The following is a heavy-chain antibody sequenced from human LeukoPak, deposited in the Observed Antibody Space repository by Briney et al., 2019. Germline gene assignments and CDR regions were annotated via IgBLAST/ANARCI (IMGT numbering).Heavy chain of an antibody. CDR1: GFNFSGSA. D-gene: IGHD3-16*01. V-gene: IGHV3-73*01. Sequence: GESLRLSCAASGFNFSGSAMHWVRQASGKGLEWVGRIRSKVNSYATAYAASVEGRFTISRDDSKNMAYLQMNSLKTEDTAIYYCTNNYAGGVGYWGQGTLVTVSS. CDR2: IRSKVNSYAT. CDR3: TNNYAGGVGY. J-gene: IGHJ4*02.